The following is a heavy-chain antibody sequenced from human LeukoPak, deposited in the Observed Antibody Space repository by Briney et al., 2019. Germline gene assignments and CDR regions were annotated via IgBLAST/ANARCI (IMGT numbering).Heavy chain of an antibody. V-gene: IGHV1-3*01. D-gene: IGHD3-10*01. J-gene: IGHJ4*02. CDR1: GYTFTSYA. CDR3: ARDALYEFGEFHFDY. Sequence: ASVKVSCKASGYTFTSYAMHWVRQAPGQRLEWMGWINAGNGNTKYSQKFQGRVTITMDTSASTAYMELSSLRSEDTAVYYCARDALYEFGEFHFDYWGQGTLVTVSS. CDR2: INAGNGNT.